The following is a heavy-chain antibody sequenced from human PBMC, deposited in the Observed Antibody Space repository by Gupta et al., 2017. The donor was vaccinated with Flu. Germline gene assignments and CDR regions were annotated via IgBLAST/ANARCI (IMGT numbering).Heavy chain of an antibody. D-gene: IGHD3-10*01. CDR3: ARPTDYYGSGSSDY. CDR2: IKHDGSEK. V-gene: IGHV3-7*01. CDR1: GFTLSSYW. J-gene: IGHJ4*02. Sequence: EVQLVESGGGLVQPGGSLRPACAAAGFTLSSYWMSWVRQAPGKGLEWVANIKHDGSEKNYVDSVKGRFTISRDNAKNSLYLQMNSLRAEDTALYYCARPTDYYGSGSSDYWGQGTLVTVSS.